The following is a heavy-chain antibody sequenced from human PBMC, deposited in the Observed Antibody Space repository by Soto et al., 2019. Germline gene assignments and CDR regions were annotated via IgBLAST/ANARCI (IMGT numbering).Heavy chain of an antibody. J-gene: IGHJ2*01. CDR1: GFTFSSYA. CDR2: ISGSGGST. CDR3: AKGSGGLVLPAWYFDL. D-gene: IGHD6-6*01. V-gene: IGHV3-23*01. Sequence: GGSLRLSCAASGFTFSSYAMSWVRQAPGKGLEWVSAISGSGGSTYYADSVKGRFTISRDNSKNTLYLQMNSLRAEDTAVYYCAKGSGGLVLPAWYFDLWGRGTLVTVSS.